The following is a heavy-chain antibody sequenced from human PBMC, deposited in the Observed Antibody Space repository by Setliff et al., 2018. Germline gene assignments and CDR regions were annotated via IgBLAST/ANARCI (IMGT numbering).Heavy chain of an antibody. CDR2: VTAFGGTT. V-gene: IGHV3-23*01. CDR1: GFTFTSAV. D-gene: IGHD2-15*01. J-gene: IGHJ5*02. Sequence: PGGSLRLSCTASGFTFTSAVMTWFRQAPGKGLEWVSAVTAFGGTTYDADSVKGRFTTSRDNSKNTMYLQMNNLGVDDTAIYYCVRRVAGKGWFDPWGQGTLVTVSS. CDR3: VRRVAGKGWFDP.